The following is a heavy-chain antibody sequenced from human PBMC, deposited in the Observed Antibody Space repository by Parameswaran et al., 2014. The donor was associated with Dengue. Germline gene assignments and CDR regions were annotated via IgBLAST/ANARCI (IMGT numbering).Heavy chain of an antibody. V-gene: IGHV5-51*01. CDR3: AREDYYYYYGMDV. CDR2: IYPGDSNT. J-gene: IGHJ6*02. Sequence: VRQMPGKGLEWIGIIYPGDSNTRYSPSFQGRVTISADKSISTAYLQWSSLKASDTAMYYCAREDYYYYYGMDVWGQGTAVTVSS.